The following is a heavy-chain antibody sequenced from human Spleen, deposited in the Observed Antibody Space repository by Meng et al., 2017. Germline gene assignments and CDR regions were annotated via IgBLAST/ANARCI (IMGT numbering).Heavy chain of an antibody. V-gene: IGHV3-73*01. CDR2: IETKPKNYAT. CDR1: GFTFGDYA. D-gene: IGHD4-11*01. CDR3: TIYTRGHI. J-gene: IGHJ3*02. Sequence: ETLSLTCAASGFTFGDYAMTWFRQASGKGLEWVGRIETKPKNYATSYAESLRGRFTISRDDSKNMAYLQMNSLETEDTALYYCTIYTRGHIWGQGSMVTVS.